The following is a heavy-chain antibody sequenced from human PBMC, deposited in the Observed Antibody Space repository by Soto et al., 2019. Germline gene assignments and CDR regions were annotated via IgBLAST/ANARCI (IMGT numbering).Heavy chain of an antibody. J-gene: IGHJ6*02. CDR3: ARADYEILTGSYAMDV. V-gene: IGHV4-4*07. D-gene: IGHD3-9*01. CDR2: VSSSGNT. Sequence: SETLSLTCTVSGDSLGNYYWSWIRQPVGKGLEWIGRVSSSGNTNANPTLNSRATMSIDTSKNQFSLRLRSVTAVDTAVYYCARADYEILTGSYAMDVWGQGTTVTVSS. CDR1: GDSLGNYY.